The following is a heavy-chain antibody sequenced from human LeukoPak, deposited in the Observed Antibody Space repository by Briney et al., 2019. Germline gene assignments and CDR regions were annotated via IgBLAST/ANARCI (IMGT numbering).Heavy chain of an antibody. J-gene: IGHJ4*02. CDR1: GFHFSSYA. Sequence: GGSLTLSCAVSGFHFSSYAMSWVRHAPGKGLEWVSAISGSGGSTYYADSVQGRSTISRDNSKNTLYLQMKSLRAENTAVYYCAKEPHLNYYDSSGYSDYFDYWGQGTLVTVSS. D-gene: IGHD3-22*01. CDR3: AKEPHLNYYDSSGYSDYFDY. CDR2: ISGSGGST. V-gene: IGHV3-23*01.